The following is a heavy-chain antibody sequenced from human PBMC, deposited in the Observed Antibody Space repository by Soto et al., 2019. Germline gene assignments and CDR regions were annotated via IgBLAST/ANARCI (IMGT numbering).Heavy chain of an antibody. J-gene: IGHJ4*02. V-gene: IGHV3-30*18. D-gene: IGHD2-2*01. CDR3: AKDRIVVVPAAIDY. Sequence: GGSLRLSCAASGFTFSSYGMHWVRQAPGKGLEWVAVISYDGSNKYYADSVKGRFTISRDNSKNTLYLQMNSLRAEDTAVYYCAKDRIVVVPAAIDYWGQGTLVTVSS. CDR2: ISYDGSNK. CDR1: GFTFSSYG.